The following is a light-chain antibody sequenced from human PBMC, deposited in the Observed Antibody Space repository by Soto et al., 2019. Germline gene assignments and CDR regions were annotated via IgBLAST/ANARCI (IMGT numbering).Light chain of an antibody. V-gene: IGLV2-23*01. CDR1: SSDVGSYNL. J-gene: IGLJ1*01. CDR3: CSYAGSSTFV. CDR2: ESS. Sequence: QSALTQPASVSGSPGQSITISCTGTSSDVGSYNLVSWYQQHPGKAPKLMIYESSKRPSGVSNGFSGSKSGNTASLTISGLQAEDEADYYCCSYAGSSTFVFGTGTKVTVL.